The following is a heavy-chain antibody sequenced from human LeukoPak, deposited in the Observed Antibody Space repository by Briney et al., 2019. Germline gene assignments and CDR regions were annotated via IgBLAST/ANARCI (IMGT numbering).Heavy chain of an antibody. CDR3: AREYGYDSYFDF. V-gene: IGHV3-48*03. D-gene: IGHD5-12*01. CDR1: GFTFRNYE. CDR2: ISSSAVTK. J-gene: IGHJ4*02. Sequence: GGSLRLSCEASGFTFRNYEFNWVRQAPGKGREWDSYISSSAVTKKYADSVRGRFTISRDNAKNSLYLDMTSLRAEDTAVYYCAREYGYDSYFDFWGQGVLVSVSS.